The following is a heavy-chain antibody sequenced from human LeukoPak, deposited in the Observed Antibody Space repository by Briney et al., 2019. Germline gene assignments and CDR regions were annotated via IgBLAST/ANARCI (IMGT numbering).Heavy chain of an antibody. J-gene: IGHJ4*02. Sequence: SETLSLTCTVSSVSISNNNYYWGWIRQPPGKGLEWIGTIYSSGSTYYIPSLKSRLTMSIDTSKNQSSLKLSSVTAADTAVYYCARHSSSWSPNPDYWGQGTLVVVSS. D-gene: IGHD6-13*01. CDR1: SVSISNNNYY. V-gene: IGHV4-39*01. CDR2: IYSSGST. CDR3: ARHSSSWSPNPDY.